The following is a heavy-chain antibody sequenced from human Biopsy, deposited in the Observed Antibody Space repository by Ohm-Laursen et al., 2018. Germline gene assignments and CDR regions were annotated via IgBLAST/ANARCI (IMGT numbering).Heavy chain of an antibody. D-gene: IGHD1-1*01. Sequence: GASVKVSCKVSGYTLTELSMHWVRQAPGKGLEWMGGFAPENGKTVYAQNFQVRVSMTEDTSTDTACMELRSLRSEDTAVYYCAADINVWNVNYWGQGTQVTVSS. CDR2: FAPENGKT. CDR3: AADINVWNVNY. J-gene: IGHJ4*02. V-gene: IGHV1-24*01. CDR1: GYTLTELS.